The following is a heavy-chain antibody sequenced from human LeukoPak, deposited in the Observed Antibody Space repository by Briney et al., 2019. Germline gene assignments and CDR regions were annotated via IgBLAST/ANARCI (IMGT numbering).Heavy chain of an antibody. J-gene: IGHJ6*03. CDR1: GASISGSSHYF. CDR2: IYYSGIT. CDR3: ARGGPPGYYYDYYMDV. Sequence: SETLSLTCTVSGASISGSSHYFWGWIRQTPGKGLEWIGSIYYSGITYYTPSLKSRLTISVDTSRNQFSLKMSSVTAADTAVYFCARGGPPGYYYDYYMDVWGKGTTVTISS. V-gene: IGHV4-39*07.